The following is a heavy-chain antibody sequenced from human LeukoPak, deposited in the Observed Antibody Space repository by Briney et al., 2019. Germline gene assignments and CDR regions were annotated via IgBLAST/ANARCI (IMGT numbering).Heavy chain of an antibody. CDR1: GGSISSGDYY. J-gene: IGHJ4*02. V-gene: IGHV4-30-4*08. CDR3: ARSFVVPATVFDY. D-gene: IGHD2-2*01. Sequence: SETLSLTCTVSGGSISSGDYYWSWIRQPPGKGLEWIGYIYYSGSTYYNPSLKSRVTISVDTSKNQFSLKLSSVTAADTAVYYCARSFVVPATVFDYWGQGTLVTVSS. CDR2: IYYSGST.